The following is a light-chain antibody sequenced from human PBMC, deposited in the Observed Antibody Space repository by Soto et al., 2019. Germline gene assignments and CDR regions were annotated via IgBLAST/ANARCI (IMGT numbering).Light chain of an antibody. CDR3: QRFGTSPPWT. CDR1: QSLSSSY. CDR2: GAS. J-gene: IGKJ1*01. Sequence: ENVLTQSPGTLSLSPGERATLSCRAIQSLSSSYLAWYQQKPGQAPRLLIYGASSRATGIPDRFSGSGSGTDFTLTITRLEPEDFAVYYCQRFGTSPPWTFGQGTKVDIK. V-gene: IGKV3-20*01.